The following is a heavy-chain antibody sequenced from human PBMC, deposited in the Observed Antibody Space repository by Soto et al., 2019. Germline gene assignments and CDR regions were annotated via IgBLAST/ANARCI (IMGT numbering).Heavy chain of an antibody. CDR1: GYIFVNSG. V-gene: IGHV1-18*01. CDR3: VMVDNYVTPTPQDV. CDR2: ISPYTGNT. Sequence: QVQLVQSGDEVKKPGASVKVSCKASGYIFVNSGIAWVRQAPGQGLEWMGWISPYTGNTHSATKIQGRLTMTTDTSTSTAYMDLGRLTSDDTAVYYCVMVDNYVTPTPQDVWGQGTTVTVSS. J-gene: IGHJ6*02. D-gene: IGHD3-16*01.